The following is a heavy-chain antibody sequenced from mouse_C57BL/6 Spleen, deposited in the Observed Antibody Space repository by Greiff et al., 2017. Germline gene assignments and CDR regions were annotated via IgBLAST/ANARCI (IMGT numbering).Heavy chain of an antibody. J-gene: IGHJ1*03. D-gene: IGHD2-4*01. CDR2: IYPGSGST. CDR3: ARGIYYDYDGYWYFDV. CDR1: GYTFTSYW. Sequence: QVQLQQPGAELVKPGASVKMSCKASGYTFTSYWITWVKQRPGQGLAWIGDIYPGSGSTNYNEKFKSKATLTVDTSSSTAYMQLSSLTSEDSAVYYCARGIYYDYDGYWYFDVWGTGTTVTVSS. V-gene: IGHV1-55*01.